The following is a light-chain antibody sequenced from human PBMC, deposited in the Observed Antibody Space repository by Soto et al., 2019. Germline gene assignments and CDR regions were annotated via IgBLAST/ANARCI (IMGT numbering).Light chain of an antibody. CDR2: DVS. CDR3: SSYTSSSTLV. V-gene: IGLV2-14*01. CDR1: SSDVGGYNY. Sequence: QSVLTQPASVSGSPGQSITISCTGTSSDVGGYNYVSWYQQHPGKAPKLMIYDVSNRPSGVSNRFSCSKSGNTASLTISGLQAEYEADYYCSSYTSSSTLVFGTGTTVTVL. J-gene: IGLJ1*01.